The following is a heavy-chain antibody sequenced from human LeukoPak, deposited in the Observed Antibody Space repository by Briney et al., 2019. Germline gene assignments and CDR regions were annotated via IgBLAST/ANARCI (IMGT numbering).Heavy chain of an antibody. CDR2: INSDGSST. Sequence: GGSLRLSCAASGFTFSSYWMHWVRQAPGKGLVWVSRINSDGSSTTYADSVKGRLTISRDNAKNTLYLQMNSLRAEDTAVYYCVREPQAEYYFDYWGQGTLVTASS. J-gene: IGHJ4*02. V-gene: IGHV3-74*01. CDR1: GFTFSSYW. D-gene: IGHD1-14*01. CDR3: VREPQAEYYFDY.